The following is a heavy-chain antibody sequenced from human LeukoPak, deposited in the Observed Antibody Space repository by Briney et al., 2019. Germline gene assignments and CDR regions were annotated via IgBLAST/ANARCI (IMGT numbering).Heavy chain of an antibody. CDR1: GFPFSIYG. D-gene: IGHD2-2*01. V-gene: IGHV3-33*05. Sequence: PGGSLRLSCAASGFPFSIYGMHWVRQAPGKGLEWVALLESDGSKEFFVDSVKGRFTISRDNSKNTLYLQMNSLRAEDTAVYYCARDSVGYCSSTSCYGGWFDPWGQGTLVTVSS. CDR3: ARDSVGYCSSTSCYGGWFDP. J-gene: IGHJ5*02. CDR2: LESDGSKE.